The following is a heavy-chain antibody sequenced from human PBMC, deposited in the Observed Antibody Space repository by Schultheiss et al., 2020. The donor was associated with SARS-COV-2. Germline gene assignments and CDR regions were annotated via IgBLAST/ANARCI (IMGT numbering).Heavy chain of an antibody. CDR3: ARGPATVPYYYYGMDV. J-gene: IGHJ6*02. Sequence: GGSLRLSCKASGYTFTGYYMHWVRQAPGQGLEWLGWINPNSGNTNYVQKLQGRVTMTTDTSTSTAYMELRSLRSDDTAVYYCARGPATVPYYYYGMDVWGQGTTVTVSS. CDR2: INPNSGNT. CDR1: GYTFTGYY. V-gene: IGHV1-18*04. D-gene: IGHD2-2*01.